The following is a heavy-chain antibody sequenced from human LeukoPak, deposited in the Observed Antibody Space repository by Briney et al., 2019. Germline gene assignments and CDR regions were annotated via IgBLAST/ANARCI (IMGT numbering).Heavy chain of an antibody. CDR2: VSAYNGNT. CDR1: GYTFTTYG. V-gene: IGHV1-18*01. D-gene: IGHD3-22*01. J-gene: IGHJ4*02. Sequence: APVKVSCKASGYTFTTYGISWVRHAPGQGLGWMGCVSAYNGNTNYAQKLQATGTMTPDTSTSTAYMELRSLRSDDTAVYYCARGPHYYDSSGYYLTFDYWGQGTLVTVSS. CDR3: ARGPHYYDSSGYYLTFDY.